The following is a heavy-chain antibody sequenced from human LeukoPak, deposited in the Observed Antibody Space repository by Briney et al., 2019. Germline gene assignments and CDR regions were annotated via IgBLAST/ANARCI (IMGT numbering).Heavy chain of an antibody. CDR1: GCSFTSYW. D-gene: IGHD4-17*01. CDR3: ARRSTVTYYGMDV. CDR2: IYPGDFDT. Sequence: GESLKISCKGFGCSFTSYWIGWVRQMPGKGLEWMGIIYPGDFDTRYSPSFQGQVTISADKSISTAYLQWSSLKASDTAMYYCARRSTVTYYGMDVWGQGTTVTVSS. V-gene: IGHV5-51*01. J-gene: IGHJ6*02.